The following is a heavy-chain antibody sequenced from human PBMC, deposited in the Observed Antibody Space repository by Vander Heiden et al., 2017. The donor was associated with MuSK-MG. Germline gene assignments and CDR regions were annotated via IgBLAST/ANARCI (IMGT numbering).Heavy chain of an antibody. J-gene: IGHJ4*02. Sequence: QSGAEAKQPGASVKVSCKASGYTFANYPLHRVRQAPGPRLEWMGWINGGNGDSKCSQNFQGRVTITRDTSASTTYMGLGRLTSEDTAVYYCTRGPNVNLDYWGQGTLVTVSS. CDR1: GYTFANYP. D-gene: IGHD1-1*01. CDR3: TRGPNVNLDY. V-gene: IGHV1-3*01. CDR2: INGGNGDS.